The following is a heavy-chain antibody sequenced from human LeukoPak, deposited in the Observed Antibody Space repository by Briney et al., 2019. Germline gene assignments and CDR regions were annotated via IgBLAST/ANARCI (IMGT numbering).Heavy chain of an antibody. CDR2: INPSSGTT. Sequence: ASVKVSCKASGYTFTNCYMVWVRQAPGQGIEWMGIINPSSGTTNYAQKFQGRVTMTRDMSTSTVYMELSSLRSEDTAVYYCARGPHKRTYDRDNWFDPWGQGTLVTVSS. D-gene: IGHD3-3*01. CDR3: ARGPHKRTYDRDNWFDP. J-gene: IGHJ5*02. V-gene: IGHV1-46*01. CDR1: GYTFTNCY.